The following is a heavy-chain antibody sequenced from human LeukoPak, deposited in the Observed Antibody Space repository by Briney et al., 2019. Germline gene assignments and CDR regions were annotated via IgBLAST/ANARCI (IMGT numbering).Heavy chain of an antibody. CDR3: AREQGGSGWSGFDY. CDR1: GFNLRNYA. V-gene: IGHV3-30*15. J-gene: IGHJ4*02. Sequence: PRGSLRLSCAPSIGFNLRNYAIHWVRQAPGKGLEWVAVISIDGSRQHYADFLVGRFTISRDNSKNTVSLQMSSLRTEDTAVYFCAREQGGSGWSGFDYWGQGTLVTVSS. D-gene: IGHD6-19*01. CDR2: ISIDGSRQ.